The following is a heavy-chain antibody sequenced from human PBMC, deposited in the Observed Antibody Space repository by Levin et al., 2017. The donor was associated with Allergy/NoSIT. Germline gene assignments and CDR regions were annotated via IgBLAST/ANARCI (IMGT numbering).Heavy chain of an antibody. CDR1: GFTFSSYS. J-gene: IGHJ5*02. CDR3: ARWSTRGFDP. V-gene: IGHV3-21*01. CDR2: ITTNKNYT. Sequence: GESLKISCAASGFTFSSYSMNWVRQAPGKGLEWVSSITTNKNYTYYADSVKDRFTISRDNAKNSLYLQMNSLKAEDTAVYYCARWSTRGFDPWGQGTLVTFSS.